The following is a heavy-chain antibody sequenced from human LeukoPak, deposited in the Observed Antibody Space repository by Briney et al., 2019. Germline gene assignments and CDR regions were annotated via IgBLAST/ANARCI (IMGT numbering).Heavy chain of an antibody. CDR3: ARERASGPLEFDP. CDR1: GFTFSSYW. Sequence: GGSLRLSCAASGFTFSSYWMHWVRQAPGKGLVWVSRINSDGSSTSYADSVKGRFTISRDNAKNTLYLQMNSLRAEDTAVYYCARERASGPLEFDPWGQGTLVTVSS. V-gene: IGHV3-74*01. CDR2: INSDGSST. J-gene: IGHJ5*02. D-gene: IGHD6-6*01.